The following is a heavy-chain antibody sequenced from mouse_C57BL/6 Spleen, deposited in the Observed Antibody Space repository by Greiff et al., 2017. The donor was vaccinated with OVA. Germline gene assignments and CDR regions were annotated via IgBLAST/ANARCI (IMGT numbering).Heavy chain of an antibody. CDR1: GFTFSSYG. CDR3: ARHITTVVALYYFDY. CDR2: ISSGGSYT. J-gene: IGHJ2*01. V-gene: IGHV5-6*01. D-gene: IGHD1-1*01. Sequence: DVQLVESGGDLVKPGGSLKLSCAASGFTFSSYGMSWVRQTPDKRLEWVATISSGGSYTYYPDSVKGRFTISRDNAKNTLYLQMSSLKSEDTAMYYCARHITTVVALYYFDYWGQGTTLTVSS.